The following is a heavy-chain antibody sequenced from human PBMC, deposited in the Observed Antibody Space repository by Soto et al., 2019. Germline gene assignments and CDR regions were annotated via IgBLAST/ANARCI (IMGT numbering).Heavy chain of an antibody. D-gene: IGHD3-10*01. CDR3: ARAGRFGELFVDY. V-gene: IGHV4-30-2*01. CDR2: IYHSGST. J-gene: IGHJ4*02. Sequence: QLQLQESGSGLVKPSQTLSLTCAVSGGSISSGGYSWSWIRQPPGKGLEWIGYIYHSGSTYYNPSLQSRVTISVDRSQNQFSLKLSSVTAADTAVYYCARAGRFGELFVDYWGQGTLVTVSS. CDR1: GGSISSGGYS.